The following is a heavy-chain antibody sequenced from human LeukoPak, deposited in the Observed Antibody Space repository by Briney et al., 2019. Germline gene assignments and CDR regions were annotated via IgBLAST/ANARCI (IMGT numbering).Heavy chain of an antibody. CDR1: GLTFNNYA. CDR3: AKDSSRGSGWPTNYYYYYMDV. J-gene: IGHJ6*03. V-gene: IGHV3-23*01. Sequence: PGGSLRLSCAVSGLTFNNYAMSWVRQAPGKGLEWVSGISGRGASKYYADSVKGRFTISRDNSKNTLYLQMNSLRAEDTAVYYCAKDSSRGSGWPTNYYYYYMDVWGKGTTVTVSS. CDR2: ISGRGASK. D-gene: IGHD6-19*01.